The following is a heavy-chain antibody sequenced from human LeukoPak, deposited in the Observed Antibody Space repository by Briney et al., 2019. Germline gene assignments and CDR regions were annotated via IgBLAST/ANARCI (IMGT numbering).Heavy chain of an antibody. Sequence: SETLSLTCTVSGGSISSSSYYWGWIRQPPGKGLEWIGYIYNSGSTNYNPSLKSRVTISVDTSKNQFSLKLSSVTAADTAVYCCARGNYYYDSSGYFPHYWGQGTLVTVSS. D-gene: IGHD3-22*01. J-gene: IGHJ4*02. CDR2: IYNSGST. CDR3: ARGNYYYDSSGYFPHY. CDR1: GGSISSSSYY. V-gene: IGHV4-61*05.